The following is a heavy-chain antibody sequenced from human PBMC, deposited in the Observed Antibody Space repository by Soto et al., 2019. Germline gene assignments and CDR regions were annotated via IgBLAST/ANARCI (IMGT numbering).Heavy chain of an antibody. Sequence: EVQLVESGGGLVQPGGSLRLSCAASGFTFSSYSMNWVRQAPGKGLEWVSYISSSSSTIYYADSVKGRFTISRDNAKNSLYLQMNSLRAEDTAGYYCAREQTTVTTRGGYWGQGTLVTVSS. V-gene: IGHV3-48*01. CDR2: ISSSSSTI. D-gene: IGHD4-17*01. CDR3: AREQTTVTTRGGY. J-gene: IGHJ4*02. CDR1: GFTFSSYS.